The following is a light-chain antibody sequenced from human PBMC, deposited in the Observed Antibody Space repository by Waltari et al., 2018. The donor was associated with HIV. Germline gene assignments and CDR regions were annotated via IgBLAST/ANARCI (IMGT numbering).Light chain of an antibody. J-gene: IGLJ2*01. Sequence: QSALTQPRSVSESPGQSVTISCTGTSSDVGAYNYVSWYQQHPGRAPKFIIYNVSERPSGRPDRFSGSKSGNTASLTISGLQAEDEADYYCSSYAGTSNFVLFGGGTKLTVL. V-gene: IGLV2-11*01. CDR3: SSYAGTSNFVL. CDR1: SSDVGAYNY. CDR2: NVS.